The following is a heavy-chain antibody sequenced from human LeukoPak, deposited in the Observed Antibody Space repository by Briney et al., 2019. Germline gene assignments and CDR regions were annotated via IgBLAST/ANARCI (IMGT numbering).Heavy chain of an antibody. CDR3: ARALDSSGWNGRDY. CDR1: GFSSNSYA. CDR2: ISYDGSNK. V-gene: IGHV3-30-3*01. D-gene: IGHD6-19*01. Sequence: PGGSPRLSCAASGFSSNSYAMHWARQAPGKGLEWVAVISYDGSNKDYADSVKGRFTISRDKSKNTLYLQMNSLRPEDTAVYYCARALDSSGWNGRDYWGQGTLVTVSS. J-gene: IGHJ4*02.